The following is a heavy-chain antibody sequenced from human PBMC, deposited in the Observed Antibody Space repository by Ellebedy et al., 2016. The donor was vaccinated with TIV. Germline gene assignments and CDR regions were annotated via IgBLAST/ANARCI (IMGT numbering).Heavy chain of an antibody. CDR3: ASDTRTTWFFY. CDR1: GDSISKGNNY. J-gene: IGHJ4*02. CDR2: IFYTGGA. Sequence: SETLSLTCSVSGDSISKGNNYWGWIRQPPGKELEWIGTIFYTGGAYYNPSLKSRVTIPIDTSKNQFSLKLNSVTAADTAMYYCASDTRTTWFFYWGQGTLVTVSS. V-gene: IGHV4-39*07. D-gene: IGHD6-13*01.